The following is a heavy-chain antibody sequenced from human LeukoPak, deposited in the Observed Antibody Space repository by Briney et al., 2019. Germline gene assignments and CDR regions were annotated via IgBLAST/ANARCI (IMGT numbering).Heavy chain of an antibody. J-gene: IGHJ4*02. D-gene: IGHD6-19*01. CDR2: INPEGAST. CDR1: GFAFSTYW. Sequence: GGSLRLSCTASGFAFSTYWMFWVRQAPGKGLVWFSQINPEGASTTYGDPAKGRFTASRDNAKNALHLQMNSLRVDDTAVYYCARGTAITAGIDFWGQGTLVTVSS. V-gene: IGHV3-74*03. CDR3: ARGTAITAGIDF.